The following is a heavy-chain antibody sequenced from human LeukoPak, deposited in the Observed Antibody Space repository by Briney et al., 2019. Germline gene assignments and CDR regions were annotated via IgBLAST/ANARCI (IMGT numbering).Heavy chain of an antibody. CDR3: ARDGVFPYNWFDP. CDR2: IYYSGST. CDR1: GGSISSSSYY. Sequence: PSETLSLTCTVSGGSISSSSYYWGWIRQPPGTGLEWIGYIYYSGSTNYNPSLKSRVTISVDTSKNQFSLKLSSVTAADTAVYYCARDGVFPYNWFDPWGQGTLVTVSS. D-gene: IGHD2-21*01. V-gene: IGHV4-61*01. J-gene: IGHJ5*02.